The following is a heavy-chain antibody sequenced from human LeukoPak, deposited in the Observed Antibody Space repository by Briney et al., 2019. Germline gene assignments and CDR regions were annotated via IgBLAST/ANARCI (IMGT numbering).Heavy chain of an antibody. D-gene: IGHD3-16*01. J-gene: IGHJ4*02. V-gene: IGHV3-21*01. CDR1: GFTFNSYS. Sequence: GGSLRLSCAASGFTFNSYSTNWVRQAPGKGLEWVSFISSSSSYMYYADSVKGRFTISRDNAKNSLYLQMNSLKAEDTAVYYCARDVITAAPYFDYWGQGTLVTVSS. CDR3: ARDVITAAPYFDY. CDR2: ISSSSSYM.